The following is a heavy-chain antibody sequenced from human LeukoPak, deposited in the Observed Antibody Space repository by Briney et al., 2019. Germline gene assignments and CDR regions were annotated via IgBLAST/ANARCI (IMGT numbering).Heavy chain of an antibody. CDR2: IYYSGST. Sequence: PSETLSLTCTVSGGSISSYYWSWIRQPPVKGLEWIGYIYYSGSTNYNPSLKSRVTISVDTSKNQFSLKLSSVTAADTAVYYCARLGAGIPANWFDPWGQGTLVTVSS. CDR3: ARLGAGIPANWFDP. J-gene: IGHJ5*02. CDR1: GGSISSYY. D-gene: IGHD3-16*01. V-gene: IGHV4-59*08.